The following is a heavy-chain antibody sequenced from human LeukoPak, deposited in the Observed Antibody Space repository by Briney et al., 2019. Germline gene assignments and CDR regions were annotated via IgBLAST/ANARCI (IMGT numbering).Heavy chain of an antibody. Sequence: KTSETLSLTCTVSGGSISSYYWSWIRQPAGKGLEWIGRIYTSGSTNYNPSLKSRVTISVDTSKNQFSLKLSSVTAADTAVYYCARRAPWGQNFDYWGQGTLVTVSS. CDR3: ARRAPWGQNFDY. CDR2: IYTSGST. D-gene: IGHD7-27*01. J-gene: IGHJ4*02. V-gene: IGHV4-4*07. CDR1: GGSISSYY.